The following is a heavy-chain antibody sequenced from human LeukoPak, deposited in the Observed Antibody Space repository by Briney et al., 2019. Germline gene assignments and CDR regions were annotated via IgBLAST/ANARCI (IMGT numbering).Heavy chain of an antibody. J-gene: IGHJ4*02. CDR1: GFTFSSYA. Sequence: GGSLRLSCAASGFTFSSYAMSWVRQAPGKGLEWVSAISGSGRYTNHAVSVKGRFTISRDNAKSSLYLQMNSLRVEDTAVYFCVRRIEIGGDYFDYWGQGTLVTVSS. D-gene: IGHD5-24*01. CDR3: VRRIEIGGDYFDY. CDR2: ISGSGRYT. V-gene: IGHV3-23*01.